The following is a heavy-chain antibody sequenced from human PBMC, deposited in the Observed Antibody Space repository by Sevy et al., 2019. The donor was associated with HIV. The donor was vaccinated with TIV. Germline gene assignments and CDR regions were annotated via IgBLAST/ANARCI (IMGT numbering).Heavy chain of an antibody. V-gene: IGHV3-33*01. J-gene: IGHJ4*02. CDR2: IWYDGSNK. CDR3: ASVGITGTTGIDY. Sequence: GGSLRLSCAASGFTFSSYGMHWVRQAPGKGLEWVAVIWYDGSNKYYADSVKGRFTISRDNSKNTLYLQMNSLRAEDTAVYYCASVGITGTTGIDYWGQGTLVTVSS. D-gene: IGHD1-7*01. CDR1: GFTFSSYG.